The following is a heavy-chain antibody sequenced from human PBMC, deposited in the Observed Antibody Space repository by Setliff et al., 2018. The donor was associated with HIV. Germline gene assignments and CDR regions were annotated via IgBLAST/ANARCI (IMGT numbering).Heavy chain of an antibody. J-gene: IGHJ4*02. CDR3: ARDSSAYY. V-gene: IGHV3-7*01. D-gene: IGHD3-22*01. Sequence: GESLKISCAASGFIFSNYWMIWVRQAPGKGLEWVANIKQDGSEKYYVDSVKSRFTISRDNAKNSLYLQMNSLRAEDTAVYYCARDSSAYYWGQGTLVTVPS. CDR2: IKQDGSEK. CDR1: GFIFSNYW.